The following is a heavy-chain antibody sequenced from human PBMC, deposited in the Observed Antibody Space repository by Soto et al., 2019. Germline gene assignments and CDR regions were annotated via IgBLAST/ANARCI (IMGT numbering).Heavy chain of an antibody. J-gene: IGHJ4*02. V-gene: IGHV1-3*01. CDR2: INAGNGNT. Sequence: SVKVSCKDSGYALTSNAMHWVRQAPGQRLEWMGWINAGNGNTKYSQKFQGRVTITRDTSASTAYMELSSLRSEDTAVDYCARGLNGYSHYFDYWGQGTLVTVSS. CDR3: ARGLNGYSHYFDY. D-gene: IGHD5-18*01. CDR1: GYALTSNA.